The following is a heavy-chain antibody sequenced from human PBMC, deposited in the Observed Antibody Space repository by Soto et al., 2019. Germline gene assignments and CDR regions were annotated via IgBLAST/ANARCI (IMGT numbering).Heavy chain of an antibody. CDR3: AREGITIFGVVTLYGMDV. V-gene: IGHV1-18*01. Sequence: QVQLVQSGAEVKKPGASVKVSCKASGYTFTSYGISWVRQAPGQGLEWMGWISAYNGNTNYAQKLQGRVTMTTDTSTSTAYMELRSLRSGDTAVYYCAREGITIFGVVTLYGMDVWGQGTTVTVSS. CDR1: GYTFTSYG. CDR2: ISAYNGNT. J-gene: IGHJ6*02. D-gene: IGHD3-3*01.